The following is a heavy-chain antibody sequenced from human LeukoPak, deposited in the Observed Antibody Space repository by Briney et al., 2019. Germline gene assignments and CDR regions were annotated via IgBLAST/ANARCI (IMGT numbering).Heavy chain of an antibody. CDR1: GGSISSYY. Sequence: SETLSLTCTVSGGSISSYYWSWIRQPAGKGLEWIGRIYTSGSTNYNPSLKSRVTMSVDTSKNQFSLKLSSVTAADTAVYYCAREDRGRFWSGYNNGFDPWGQGTLVTVSS. D-gene: IGHD3-3*01. CDR2: IYTSGST. CDR3: AREDRGRFWSGYNNGFDP. J-gene: IGHJ5*02. V-gene: IGHV4-4*07.